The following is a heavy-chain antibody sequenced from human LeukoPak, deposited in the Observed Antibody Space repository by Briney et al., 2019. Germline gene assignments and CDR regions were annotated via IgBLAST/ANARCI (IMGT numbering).Heavy chain of an antibody. J-gene: IGHJ6*04. D-gene: IGHD2-2*01. CDR2: IYYSGST. V-gene: IGHV4-39*02. CDR3: ARDVPVVVPAAMPMDV. CDR1: GDSISSSNYY. Sequence: SETLSLTCTVSGDSISSSNYYWGWIRQPPGKGLEWIGSIYYSGSTYYNPSLKSRVTISVDTSKNQFSLKLSSVTAADTAVYYCARDVPVVVPAAMPMDVWGKGTTVTVSS.